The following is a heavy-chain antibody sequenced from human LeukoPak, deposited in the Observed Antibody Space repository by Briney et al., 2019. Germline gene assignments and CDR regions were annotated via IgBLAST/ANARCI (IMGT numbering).Heavy chain of an antibody. D-gene: IGHD6-6*01. V-gene: IGHV3-48*01. J-gene: IGHJ4*02. CDR3: ASPIAARPYYFDY. Sequence: GGSLRLSCAASGLIVSRNYMNWVRQAPGKGLEWVSYISSSSSTIYYADSVKGRFTISRDNAKNSLYLQMNSLRAEDTAVYYCASPIAARPYYFDYWGQGTLVTVSS. CDR2: ISSSSSTI. CDR1: GLIVSRNY.